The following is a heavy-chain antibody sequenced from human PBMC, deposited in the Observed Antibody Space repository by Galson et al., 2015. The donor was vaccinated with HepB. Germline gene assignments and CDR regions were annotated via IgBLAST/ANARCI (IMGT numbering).Heavy chain of an antibody. CDR1: GFTFSTYD. D-gene: IGHD3-10*01. V-gene: IGHV3-30*03. Sequence: SLRLSCAASGFTFSTYDIHWVRQVPGKGLEWLAVTSFDGNNKHYADSVKGRFSISRDNSTDTVFLQMNGLRAEDTAVYYCARGPSFLRGVDCGMDVWGQGTTVTVSS. CDR2: TSFDGNNK. CDR3: ARGPSFLRGVDCGMDV. J-gene: IGHJ6*02.